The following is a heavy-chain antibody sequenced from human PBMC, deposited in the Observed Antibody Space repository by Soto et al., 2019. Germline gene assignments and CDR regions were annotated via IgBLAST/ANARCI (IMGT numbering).Heavy chain of an antibody. CDR1: EGTFSSYA. J-gene: IGHJ4*02. CDR2: IIPLFGTA. V-gene: IGHV1-69*01. Sequence: QVQLVQSGAELKKPGSSVTVSCKASEGTFSSYAISWVRQAPGQGLEWMGGIIPLFGTANYAQKFQGRVTITADESTRTADMGLSSLRWRETAVYCCARVDYYGWGSRVRGLYFDYWGQGTLVTVCS. D-gene: IGHD3-10*01. CDR3: ARVDYYGWGSRVRGLYFDY.